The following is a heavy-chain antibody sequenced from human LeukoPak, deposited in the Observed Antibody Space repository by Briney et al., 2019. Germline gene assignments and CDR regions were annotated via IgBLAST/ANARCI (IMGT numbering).Heavy chain of an antibody. CDR3: ARDRQQLVMAGAFDI. J-gene: IGHJ3*02. CDR2: ILYDGSNK. D-gene: IGHD6-13*01. Sequence: GGSLRLSCAASGFTFSSYSMNWVRQAPGKGLEWVAVILYDGSNKYYADSVKGRFTISRDNSKNTLYLQMNSLRAEDTAVYYCARDRQQLVMAGAFDIWGQGTMVTVSS. CDR1: GFTFSSYS. V-gene: IGHV3-30*03.